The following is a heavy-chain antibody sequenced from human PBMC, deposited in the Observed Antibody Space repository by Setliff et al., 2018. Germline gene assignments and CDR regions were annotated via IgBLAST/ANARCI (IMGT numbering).Heavy chain of an antibody. J-gene: IGHJ3*02. CDR2: IIPIFGTS. V-gene: IGHV1-69*05. CDR1: GGTFNTYV. CDR3: ATDHMPASGTSAFDI. Sequence: ASVKVSCKASGGTFNTYVISWVRQAPSQGLEWMGMIIPIFGTSNYAQKFRARVTMTTDESTSTAYMELSSLTSEDTAVYYCATDHMPASGTSAFDIWGQGTVVTVSS. D-gene: IGHD6-13*01.